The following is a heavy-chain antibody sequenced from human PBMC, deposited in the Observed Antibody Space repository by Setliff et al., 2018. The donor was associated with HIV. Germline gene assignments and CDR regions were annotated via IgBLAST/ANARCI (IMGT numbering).Heavy chain of an antibody. V-gene: IGHV4-39*01. J-gene: IGHJ4*02. CDR3: TRRDVTTGMDS. Sequence: SETLSLTCTVSGGSVTSSGFHWGWIRQPPGKALELIGSIYYTGSTYYNPSLKSQVTMSVDTSKNQFSLKLSSVTAADTAVYYCTRRDVTTGMDSWGPGILVTVSS. D-gene: IGHD4-17*01. CDR1: GGSVTSSGFH. CDR2: IYYTGST.